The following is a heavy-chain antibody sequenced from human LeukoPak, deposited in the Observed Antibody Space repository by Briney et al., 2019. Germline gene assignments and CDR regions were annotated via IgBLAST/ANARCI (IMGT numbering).Heavy chain of an antibody. D-gene: IGHD3-3*01. CDR3: ARERYYDFWSGYYAFDY. J-gene: IGHJ4*02. Sequence: GGSLRLSCAASGFTFSDYYMSWIRQAPGKGLEWVSYISSSGSTIYYADSAKGRFTISRDNAKNSLYLQMNSLRAEDTAVYYCARERYYDFWSGYYAFDYWGQGTLVTVSS. CDR1: GFTFSDYY. V-gene: IGHV3-11*04. CDR2: ISSSGSTI.